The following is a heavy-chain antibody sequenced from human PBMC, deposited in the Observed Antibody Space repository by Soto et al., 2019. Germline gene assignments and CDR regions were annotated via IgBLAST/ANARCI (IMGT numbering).Heavy chain of an antibody. CDR3: ARHGPGRWQLLYMDV. V-gene: IGHV4-59*08. J-gene: IGHJ6*03. Sequence: PSETLSLTCTVSGGSISSYYWSWIRQPPGKGLEWIGYIYYSGSTNYNPSLKSRVTISVDTSKNQFSLKLSSVTAADTAVYYCARHGPGRWQLLYMDVWGKGTTVTSP. D-gene: IGHD2-21*02. CDR2: IYYSGST. CDR1: GGSISSYY.